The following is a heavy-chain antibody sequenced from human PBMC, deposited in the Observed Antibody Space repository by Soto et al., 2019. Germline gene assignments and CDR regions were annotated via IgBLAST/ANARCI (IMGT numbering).Heavy chain of an antibody. J-gene: IGHJ4*02. CDR2: IYYSGST. V-gene: IGHV4-30-2*03. D-gene: IGHD4-17*01. Sequence: PSETLSLTCAVSGGSISSGGYSWSWIRQPPGKGLEWIGSIYYSGSTYYNPSLKSRVTISVDTSKNQFSLKLSSVTAADTAVYYCASMTTVTTGFDYWGQGTLVTVSS. CDR3: ASMTTVTTGFDY. CDR1: GGSISSGGYS.